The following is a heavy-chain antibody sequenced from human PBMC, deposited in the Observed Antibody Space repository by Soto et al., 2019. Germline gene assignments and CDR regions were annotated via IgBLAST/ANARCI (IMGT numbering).Heavy chain of an antibody. Sequence: PGGSLRLSCAASGFTFSSYAMHWVRQAPGKGLEWVAVISYDGSNKYYADSVKGRFTISRDNSKNTLYLQMNSLRAEDTAVYYCARVRYDSSGYFDYDAFDIWGQGTMVTVAS. V-gene: IGHV3-30-3*01. J-gene: IGHJ3*02. CDR3: ARVRYDSSGYFDYDAFDI. CDR1: GFTFSSYA. D-gene: IGHD3-22*01. CDR2: ISYDGSNK.